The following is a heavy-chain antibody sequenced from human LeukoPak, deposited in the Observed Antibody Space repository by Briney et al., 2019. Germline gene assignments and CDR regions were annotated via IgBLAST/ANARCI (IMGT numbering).Heavy chain of an antibody. V-gene: IGHV3-21*01. J-gene: IGHJ3*02. CDR2: ISSSSSYI. Sequence: PGGSLRLSCAASGFTVSSNYMNWVRQAPGKGLEWVSSISSSSSYIYYADSVKGRFTISRDNAKNSLYLQMNSLRAEDTAVYYCARAAVAGIYIWGQGTMVTVSS. D-gene: IGHD6-19*01. CDR3: ARAAVAGIYI. CDR1: GFTVSSNY.